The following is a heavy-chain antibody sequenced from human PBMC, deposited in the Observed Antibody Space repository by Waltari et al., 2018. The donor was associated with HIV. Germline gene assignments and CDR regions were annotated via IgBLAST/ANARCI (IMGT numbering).Heavy chain of an antibody. CDR3: AATRYYYDSSGR. CDR2: ISDSGSTR. CDR1: GFTFRSSD. J-gene: IGHJ4*02. V-gene: IGHV3-48*03. Sequence: EVQVVESGGGLVPPGGSLRLPCPASGFTFRSSDMNCVRQAPGKGLEWLSYISDSGSTRYYADSVKGRFTISRDNAKNSLYLQMNSLRAEDTAVYYCAATRYYYDSSGRWGQGTLVTVSS. D-gene: IGHD3-22*01.